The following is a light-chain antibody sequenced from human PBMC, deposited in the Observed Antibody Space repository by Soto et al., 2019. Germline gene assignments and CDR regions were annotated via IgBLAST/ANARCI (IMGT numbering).Light chain of an antibody. CDR2: DVS. Sequence: QSALTQPRSVSGSPGQSVIISCTGTSGDVGIYNFVSWYQHHPGKAPKLMIYDVSKRPSGVPDRFSGSKSGNTASLTISGLQAEDEADYYCCSYAGSYTDVFGTGTKLTVL. V-gene: IGLV2-11*01. CDR1: SGDVGIYNF. J-gene: IGLJ1*01. CDR3: CSYAGSYTDV.